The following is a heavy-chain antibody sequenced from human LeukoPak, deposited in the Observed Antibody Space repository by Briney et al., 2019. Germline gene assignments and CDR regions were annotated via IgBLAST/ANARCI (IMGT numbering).Heavy chain of an antibody. D-gene: IGHD3-3*01. V-gene: IGHV1-8*01. CDR1: GYTFTSYD. CDR2: MNPNSGNT. CDR3: AVTCTIFGVVPSCYYYYYYMDV. J-gene: IGHJ6*03. Sequence: ASVKVSCKASGYTFTSYDINWVRQATGQGLEWMGWMNPNSGNTGYAQKFQGRVTMTRNTSISTAYMELSSLRSEDTAVYYCAVTCTIFGVVPSCYYYYYYMDVWGKGTTVTVSS.